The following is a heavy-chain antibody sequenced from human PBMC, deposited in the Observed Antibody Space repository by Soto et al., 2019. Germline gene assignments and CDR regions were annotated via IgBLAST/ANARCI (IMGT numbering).Heavy chain of an antibody. Sequence: SSETLSLTCTVSGGSISSYYWSWIRQPPGKGLEWIGYIYYSGSTNYNPSLKSRVTISVDTSKNQFSLKLSSVTAADTAVYYCARGRAARVNWFDPWGQGTLVTVSS. CDR3: ARGRAARVNWFDP. CDR1: GGSISSYY. CDR2: IYYSGST. J-gene: IGHJ5*02. V-gene: IGHV4-59*01. D-gene: IGHD2-15*01.